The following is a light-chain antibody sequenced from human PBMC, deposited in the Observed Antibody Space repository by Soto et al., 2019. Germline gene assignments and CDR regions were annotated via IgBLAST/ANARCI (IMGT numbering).Light chain of an antibody. Sequence: DIQMTQSPSTLSASVGDRVTITCLASQNIRSWLAWYQQKPGKAPELLIYSASGLESGVPSRFSGSGAGTEFTLTISSLQPDDFATYYCQEYKGHSGLPFGGGTKVEIK. CDR2: SAS. CDR1: QNIRSW. V-gene: IGKV1-5*03. CDR3: QEYKGHSGLP. J-gene: IGKJ4*01.